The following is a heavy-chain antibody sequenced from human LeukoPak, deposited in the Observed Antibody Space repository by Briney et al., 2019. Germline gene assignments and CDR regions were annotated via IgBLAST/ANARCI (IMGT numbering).Heavy chain of an antibody. Sequence: GASVKVSCKASGFTFTSSAMQWVRQARGQRLEWIGWIVVGSGNTNYAQKFQERVTITRDMSTSTAYMELSSLRSEDTAVYYCAAGGPTGYSSSWVLFDYWGQGTLVTVSS. CDR2: IVVGSGNT. CDR1: GFTFTSSA. V-gene: IGHV1-58*02. CDR3: AAGGPTGYSSSWVLFDY. D-gene: IGHD6-13*01. J-gene: IGHJ4*02.